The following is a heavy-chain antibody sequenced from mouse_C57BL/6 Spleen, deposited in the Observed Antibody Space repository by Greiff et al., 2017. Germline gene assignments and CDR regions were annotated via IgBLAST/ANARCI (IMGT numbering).Heavy chain of an antibody. CDR2: IDPANGNT. V-gene: IGHV14-3*01. Sequence: EVQLQQSVAELVRPGASVKLSCTASGFNIKNNYMHWVKQRPEKGLEWIGRIDPANGNTKYAPKFQGKATITADTSSNTAYLQLSSLTSEDTAIYYVARSSYYDYEYFAMDYWGQGISVTVSS. CDR3: ARSSYYDYEYFAMDY. CDR1: GFNIKNNY. J-gene: IGHJ4*01. D-gene: IGHD2-4*01.